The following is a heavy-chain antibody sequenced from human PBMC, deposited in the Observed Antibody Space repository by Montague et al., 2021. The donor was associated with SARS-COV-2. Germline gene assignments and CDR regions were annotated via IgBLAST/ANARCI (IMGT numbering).Heavy chain of an antibody. CDR1: GFSLTTSGMS. D-gene: IGHD2-21*01. CDR3: ARMRRRGESVLADPFDI. CDR2: IDWDDDT. Sequence: PALVKPTQTLTLTCTFSGFSLTTSGMSVTWIRQPPGKALEWLARIDWDDDTYYRTSLETRLTLSKDTSKNQVALTMTNVDPADTGTYFCARMRRRGESVLADPFDIWGQGTFVTVSS. V-gene: IGHV2-70*11. J-gene: IGHJ3*02.